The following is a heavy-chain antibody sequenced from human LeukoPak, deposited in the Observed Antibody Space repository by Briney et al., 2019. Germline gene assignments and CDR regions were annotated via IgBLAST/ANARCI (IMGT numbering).Heavy chain of an antibody. CDR3: AKDLRQQLYFDY. CDR1: GFTFSSHA. Sequence: GGSLRLSCAASGFTFSSHAMSWVRQAPGKGLEWVSAISGSGGSTYYADSVKGRFTISRDNSKNTLYLQMNSLRAEDTAVYYCAKDLRQQLYFDYWGQGTLVAVSS. CDR2: ISGSGGST. J-gene: IGHJ4*02. D-gene: IGHD6-13*01. V-gene: IGHV3-23*01.